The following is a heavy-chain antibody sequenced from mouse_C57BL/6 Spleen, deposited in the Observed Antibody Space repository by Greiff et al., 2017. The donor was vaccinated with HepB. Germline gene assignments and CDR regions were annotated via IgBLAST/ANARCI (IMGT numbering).Heavy chain of an antibody. CDR1: GYSFTGYF. CDR3: ARSITTVVATRGAMDY. V-gene: IGHV1-20*01. CDR2: INPYNGDT. J-gene: IGHJ4*01. D-gene: IGHD1-1*01. Sequence: EVQLQQSGPELVKPGDSVKISCKASGYSFTGYFMNWVMQSHGKSLEWIGRINPYNGDTFYNQKFKGKATLTVDKSSSTAHMELRSLTSEDSAVYYCARSITTVVATRGAMDYWGQGTSVTVSS.